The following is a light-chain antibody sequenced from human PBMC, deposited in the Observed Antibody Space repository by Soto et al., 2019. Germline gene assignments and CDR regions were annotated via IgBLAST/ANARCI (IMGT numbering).Light chain of an antibody. CDR2: AAS. CDR3: QKYDSAPDT. V-gene: IGKV1-27*01. Sequence: DIQMTQSPSSLSASVGDRVTITCRASQDISNLLAWYQQMPGKVPKLLIYAASTLQSGVPSRFSGSGSGTDFALTISSLLTEDVATYYCQKYDSAPDTFGPGTKVDLK. CDR1: QDISNL. J-gene: IGKJ3*01.